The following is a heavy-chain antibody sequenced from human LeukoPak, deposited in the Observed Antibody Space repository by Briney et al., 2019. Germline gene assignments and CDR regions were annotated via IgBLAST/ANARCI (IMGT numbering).Heavy chain of an antibody. CDR2: ISTIGGST. Sequence: GWSLRLSCSASGFTFSTYSIHWVRQAPGKALEYVSGISTIGGSTYYADSVQGRFHISRDNSQNTLYLQMSSLRAEDTAVYYCVKGSYYGSGSQPKFDYWGQGALLTVSS. J-gene: IGHJ4*02. V-gene: IGHV3-64D*06. CDR1: GFTFSTYS. D-gene: IGHD3-10*01. CDR3: VKGSYYGSGSQPKFDY.